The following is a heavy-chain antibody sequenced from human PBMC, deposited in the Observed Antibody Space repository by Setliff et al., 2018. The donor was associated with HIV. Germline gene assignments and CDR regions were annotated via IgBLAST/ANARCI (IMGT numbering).Heavy chain of an antibody. Sequence: LSLTCTVSGGSISSYYWSWIRQPPGKGLEWIGYIYYNGNTNYNPSLKSRVTISVDTSKNQLSLKLSSVTAADTAVYYCAREIYGGNSRPFDYWGQGTLVTVSS. D-gene: IGHD4-17*01. CDR1: GGSISSYY. CDR3: AREIYGGNSRPFDY. CDR2: IYYNGNT. V-gene: IGHV4-59*01. J-gene: IGHJ4*02.